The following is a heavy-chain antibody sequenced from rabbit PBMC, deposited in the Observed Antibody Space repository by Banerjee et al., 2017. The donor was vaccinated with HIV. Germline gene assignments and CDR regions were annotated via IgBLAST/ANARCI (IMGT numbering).Heavy chain of an antibody. CDR1: GFDFSSYY. CDR2: IYTGKGST. V-gene: IGHV1S7*01. Sequence: QLEESGGDLVKPEGSLTLTCTASGFDFSSYYMCWVRQAPGKGLEWIGIIYTGKGSTDYASWVNGRFTISSDNAQNTVDLQMNSLTAADTATYFCARAGYDDYGDYHNVWGPGTLVTVS. CDR3: ARAGYDDYGDYHNV. D-gene: IGHD2-1*01. J-gene: IGHJ4*01.